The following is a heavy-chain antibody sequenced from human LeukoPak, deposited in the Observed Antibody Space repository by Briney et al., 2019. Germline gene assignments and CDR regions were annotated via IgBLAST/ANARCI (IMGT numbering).Heavy chain of an antibody. CDR3: ARRRKSRYYYDSSGYPDAFDI. J-gene: IGHJ3*02. V-gene: IGHV5-51*01. Sequence: GGSLKISFKGSGYSFTSYWIGWVRRVPGKGLEGMGIIYPGDSDTRYSPSFQGQVTISADKSISTAYLQWSSLKASDTAMYYCARRRKSRYYYDSSGYPDAFDIWGQGTMVTVSS. D-gene: IGHD3-22*01. CDR2: IYPGDSDT. CDR1: GYSFTSYW.